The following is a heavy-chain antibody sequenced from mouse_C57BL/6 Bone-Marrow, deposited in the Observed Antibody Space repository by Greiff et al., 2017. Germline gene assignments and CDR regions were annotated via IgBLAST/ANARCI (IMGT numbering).Heavy chain of an antibody. D-gene: IGHD4-1*01. CDR1: GYTFTSYW. V-gene: IGHV1-59*01. CDR3: ARGNWDGYFDV. CDR2: IDPSDSYT. J-gene: IGHJ1*03. Sequence: QVQLQQPGAELVRPGTSVKLSCKASGYTFTSYWMHWVKPRPGQGLEWIGVIDPSDSYTNYNQKLKGKATLTVDTSSSTAYMQLSSLTSEDSAVYYCARGNWDGYFDVWGTGTTVTVSS.